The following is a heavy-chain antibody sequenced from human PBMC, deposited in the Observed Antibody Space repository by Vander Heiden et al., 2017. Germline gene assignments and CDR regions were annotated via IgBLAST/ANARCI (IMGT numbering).Heavy chain of an antibody. Sequence: EVQVVESGGGLFQPGGSLRLSCAASGFTFSTYWLSWVRQAPGKGREGVANIKEDGSEKYYVDSVKGRFTISRDNAKNSMYLQLNSLRAEDTAVYYCVRDDAPGGDYYYGMDVWGQGTTVTVSS. CDR2: IKEDGSEK. CDR3: VRDDAPGGDYYYGMDV. D-gene: IGHD3-16*01. J-gene: IGHJ6*02. V-gene: IGHV3-7*01. CDR1: GFTFSTYW.